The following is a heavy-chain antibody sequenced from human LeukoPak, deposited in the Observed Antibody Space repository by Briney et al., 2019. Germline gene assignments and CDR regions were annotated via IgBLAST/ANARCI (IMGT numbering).Heavy chain of an antibody. Sequence: GGSLRLSCAASGFTFDDYAMYWVRQAPGKGLEWVSGISWNSGSIAYAESVKGRFTISRDNSKNTLYLQMNSLRAEDTAVYYCARDTHEDLGYCSGGSCLGAFDIWGQGTMVTVSS. CDR2: ISWNSGSI. CDR3: ARDTHEDLGYCSGGSCLGAFDI. J-gene: IGHJ3*02. D-gene: IGHD2-15*01. CDR1: GFTFDDYA. V-gene: IGHV3-9*01.